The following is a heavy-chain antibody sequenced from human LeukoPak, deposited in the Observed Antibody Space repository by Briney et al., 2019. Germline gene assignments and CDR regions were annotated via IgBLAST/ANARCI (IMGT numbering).Heavy chain of an antibody. CDR1: GYTLTELS. Sequence: ASVKVSCKVSGYTLTELSMHWVRQAPGKGLEWMGGFDPEDGETIYAQKFQGRVTMTGDTSTDTAYMELSSLRSEDTAVYYCATDYSSGWYNYFDYWGQGTLVTVSS. J-gene: IGHJ4*02. V-gene: IGHV1-24*01. CDR2: FDPEDGET. D-gene: IGHD6-19*01. CDR3: ATDYSSGWYNYFDY.